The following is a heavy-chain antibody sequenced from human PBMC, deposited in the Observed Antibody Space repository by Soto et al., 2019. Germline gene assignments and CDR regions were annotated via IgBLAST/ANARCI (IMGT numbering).Heavy chain of an antibody. V-gene: IGHV3-9*01. Sequence: EVQLVESGGGLVQPCRSLRLSCEVSGFNLGNYAMHWVRQAPGKGLEWVAGINWNSDKVGYAGSVKGRFTISRANAKSSVYLQMTGLTTEDTARYYCAKDKGGTPYYFDSWGQGILVTVSS. CDR2: INWNSDKV. CDR1: GFNLGNYA. J-gene: IGHJ4*02. CDR3: AKDKGGTPYYFDS. D-gene: IGHD6-25*01.